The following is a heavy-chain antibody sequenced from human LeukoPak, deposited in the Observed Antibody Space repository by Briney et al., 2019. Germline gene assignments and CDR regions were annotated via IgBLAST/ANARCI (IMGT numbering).Heavy chain of an antibody. Sequence: GGSLRLSCAGSGFTFSNFWMNWVRQAPGKGLEWVANIKQDGSEKYYVDSVKGRFTISRDNSKNSLFLQMNSLRAEDTAVYYCASLGYWGQGALVTVSS. CDR3: ASLGY. J-gene: IGHJ4*02. CDR2: IKQDGSEK. V-gene: IGHV3-7*01. CDR1: GFTFSNFW.